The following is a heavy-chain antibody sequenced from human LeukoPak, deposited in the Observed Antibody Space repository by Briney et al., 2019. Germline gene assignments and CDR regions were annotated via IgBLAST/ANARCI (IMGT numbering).Heavy chain of an antibody. CDR1: GFTVSRNY. V-gene: IGHV3-66*01. CDR3: ARGGSWASGGMDV. D-gene: IGHD6-13*01. CDR2: IYSGGST. J-gene: IGHJ6*02. Sequence: GGSLRLSCAASGFTVSRNYMSWVRQAPGKGLEWVSVIYSGGSTYYADSVKGRFTISRDNSKNTLYLQMNRVRAEDTAVYYCARGGSWASGGMDVWGEGTTVTV.